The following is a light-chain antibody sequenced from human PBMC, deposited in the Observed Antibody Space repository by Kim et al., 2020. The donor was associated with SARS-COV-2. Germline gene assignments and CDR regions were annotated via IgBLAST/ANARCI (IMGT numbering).Light chain of an antibody. CDR1: KLGVEC. CDR3: QAWDSTFYV. Sequence: EAPRQTAGVTCSGGKLGVECVAWYQQKPGQSPVLVMYQDYKRPSGIPERFSGSNSGNTATLAISGTQAMDEADYYCQAWDSTFYVFGTGTKVTVL. J-gene: IGLJ1*01. CDR2: QDY. V-gene: IGLV3-1*01.